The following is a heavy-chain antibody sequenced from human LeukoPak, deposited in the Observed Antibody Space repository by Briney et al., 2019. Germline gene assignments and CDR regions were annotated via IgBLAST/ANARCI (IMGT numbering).Heavy chain of an antibody. V-gene: IGHV3-9*01. CDR2: ISWNSGSI. Sequence: GGSLRLSCAASGFTFDNYAMHWVRQAPGKGLEWVSGISWNSGSIGYADSVKGRFTISRDNAKNSLYLQMNSLRAEDTALYYCAKDISFSSSSGGYFDYWGQGTLVTVSS. CDR1: GFTFDNYA. J-gene: IGHJ4*02. CDR3: AKDISFSSSSGGYFDY. D-gene: IGHD6-6*01.